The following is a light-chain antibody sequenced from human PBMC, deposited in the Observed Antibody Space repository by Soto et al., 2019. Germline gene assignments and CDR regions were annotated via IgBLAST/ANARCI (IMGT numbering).Light chain of an antibody. J-gene: IGKJ4*01. Sequence: VMRLSPASLAASLLESPTIRSKSSQSLLYDSNNTNYLAWYQQKPGQPPKLLIYWASMRESGLPDRFSGSGSGTNFTLTISSLQAEDVAFYYCQQYYNKPLTFGGGTKVDIK. CDR1: QSLLYDSNNTNY. CDR3: QQYYNKPLT. V-gene: IGKV4-1*01. CDR2: WAS.